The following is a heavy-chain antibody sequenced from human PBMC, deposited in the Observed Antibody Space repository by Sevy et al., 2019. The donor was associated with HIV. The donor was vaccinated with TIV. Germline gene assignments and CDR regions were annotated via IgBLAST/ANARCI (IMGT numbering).Heavy chain of an antibody. D-gene: IGHD3-22*01. Sequence: GGSLRLSCTTSGFTLGDYAMSWVRQAPGKGLEWVGFMRSKAFAGTTDYAASVQGRFTISTDDSKATARLQMNSLRAEDTAVYYCAKDLIFVVGDAFHIWGQGTMVTVSS. J-gene: IGHJ3*02. CDR1: GFTLGDYA. CDR3: AKDLIFVVGDAFHI. V-gene: IGHV3-49*04. CDR2: MRSKAFAGTT.